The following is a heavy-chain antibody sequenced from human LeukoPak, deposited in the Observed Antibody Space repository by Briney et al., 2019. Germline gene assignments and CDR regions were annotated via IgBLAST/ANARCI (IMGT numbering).Heavy chain of an antibody. J-gene: IGHJ5*02. CDR1: GFTFSSYG. D-gene: IGHD2-2*01. Sequence: PGGSLRLSCAASGFTFSSYGMHWVRQVPGKGLEWVAFIRIDGNNKYYADSVKGRFTISRDNSKNTLYLQMNSLRAEDTAIYYCAKDRIAIVPAAIDHWGQGTLLTVSS. V-gene: IGHV3-30*02. CDR2: IRIDGNNK. CDR3: AKDRIAIVPAAIDH.